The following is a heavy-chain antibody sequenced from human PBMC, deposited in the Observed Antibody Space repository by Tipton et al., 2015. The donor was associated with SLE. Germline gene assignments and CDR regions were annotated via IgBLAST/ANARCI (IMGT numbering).Heavy chain of an antibody. Sequence: TLSLTCTVSGGSISTTNYYWGWIRQPPGKGLEWVGTIYYTGTTYYNPSLKSRVTISGDTSKNQFSLKLTSVTAADAAVYYCARGDSYGYGNFDHWGRGTLVTVSS. CDR1: GGSISTTNYY. CDR2: IYYTGTT. J-gene: IGHJ4*02. CDR3: ARGDSYGYGNFDH. V-gene: IGHV4-39*07. D-gene: IGHD5-18*01.